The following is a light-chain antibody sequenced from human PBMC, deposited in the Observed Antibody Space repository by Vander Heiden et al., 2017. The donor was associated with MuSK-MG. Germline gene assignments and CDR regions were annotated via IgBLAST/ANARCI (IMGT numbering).Light chain of an antibody. Sequence: SRCQTVKSTCSGDKLGDKNVSGYQQKPGQSPVLVIYQYAKRPSGIPAGLSGSSSGNTATLTISWAQTVDEADYYCQAWDSRTAVFGGGTKLTVL. CDR3: QAWDSRTAV. V-gene: IGLV3-1*01. CDR1: KLGDKN. CDR2: QYA. J-gene: IGLJ2*01.